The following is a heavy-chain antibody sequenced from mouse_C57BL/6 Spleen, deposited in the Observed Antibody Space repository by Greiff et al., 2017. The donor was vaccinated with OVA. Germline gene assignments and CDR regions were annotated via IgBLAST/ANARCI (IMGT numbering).Heavy chain of an antibody. CDR2: IDPEDGDT. CDR1: GFNIKDYY. CDR3: TRGVYFDY. J-gene: IGHJ2*01. V-gene: IGHV14-1*01. Sequence: VQLQQSGAELVRPGASVKLSCTASGFNIKDYYMHWVKQRPEQGLEWIGRIDPEDGDTAYAPKFQGKATMTADTSYNTAYLQLSSLTSEDTAVYYCTRGVYFDYWGQGTTLTVSS.